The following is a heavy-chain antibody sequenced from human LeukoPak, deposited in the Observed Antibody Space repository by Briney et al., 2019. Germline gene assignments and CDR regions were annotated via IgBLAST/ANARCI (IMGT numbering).Heavy chain of an antibody. D-gene: IGHD2/OR15-2a*01. V-gene: IGHV3-23*01. Sequence: GGSLRLSCAASGVTFSSHAMSWDRQAPRKGLEWVSGITGSGDITYYAESVKGRFTISRDNPKNMAYLQMNSLRADDTAVYYCASRPPSETYFAVFDYWGQGTLVTVSS. CDR2: ITGSGDIT. CDR3: ASRPPSETYFAVFDY. CDR1: GVTFSSHA. J-gene: IGHJ4*02.